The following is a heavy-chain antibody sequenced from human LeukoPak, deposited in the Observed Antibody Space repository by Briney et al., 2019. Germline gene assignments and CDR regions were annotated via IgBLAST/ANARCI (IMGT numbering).Heavy chain of an antibody. CDR2: INPNSGGT. V-gene: IGHV1-2*02. J-gene: IGHJ4*02. CDR3: ARDRDYGDYEYYFDY. CDR1: GYTFTGYY. D-gene: IGHD4-17*01. Sequence: ASVKVSCKASGYTFTGYYMHWVRQAPGQGLEWMGWINPNSGGTNYAQKFQGRATMTRDTSISTAYMELSRLRSDDTAVYYCARDRDYGDYEYYFDYWGQGTLVTVSS.